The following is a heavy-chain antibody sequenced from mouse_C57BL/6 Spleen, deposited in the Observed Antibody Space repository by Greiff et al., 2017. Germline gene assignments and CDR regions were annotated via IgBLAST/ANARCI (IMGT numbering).Heavy chain of an antibody. J-gene: IGHJ1*03. CDR1: GFTFSSYA. CDR2: ISDGVSYT. CDR3: SRDCYGSSHSYLYFDV. D-gene: IGHD1-1*01. V-gene: IGHV5-4*01. Sequence: EVKVVESGGGLVKPGGSLKLSCAASGFTFSSYAMSWVRQTPEKRLEWVATISDGVSYTYYPDNVKGRFTISRDNAKNNLYLQMSHLKSEDTAMYYWSRDCYGSSHSYLYFDVWGTGTTVTVSS.